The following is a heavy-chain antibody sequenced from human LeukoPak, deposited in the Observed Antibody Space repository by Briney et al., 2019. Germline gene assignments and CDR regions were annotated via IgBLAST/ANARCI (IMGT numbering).Heavy chain of an antibody. J-gene: IGHJ4*02. CDR3: AKDLTYGSSGQSDY. CDR1: GFTFSSYA. D-gene: IGHD6-19*01. CDR2: ISGSGGST. Sequence: GGSLRLSCAASGFTFSSYAMSWVRQAPGRGLEWVSAISGSGGSTYYADSVKGRFTISRDNSKNTLYLQMNSLRAEDTAVYSCAKDLTYGSSGQSDYWGQGTLVTVSS. V-gene: IGHV3-23*01.